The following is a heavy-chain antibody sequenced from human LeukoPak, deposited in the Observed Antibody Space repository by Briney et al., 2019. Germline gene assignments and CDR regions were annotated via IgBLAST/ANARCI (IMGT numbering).Heavy chain of an antibody. CDR2: IRSNTYGGTG. V-gene: IGHV3-49*04. J-gene: IGHJ4*02. CDR3: SRDQYRYNYGSGSSGLFDY. Sequence: GGSLRLSCTASGLTFGDYAMSWVRQAPGKGLEWVGFIRSNTYGGTGEYAASVKGRFTISRDDSKSIAYLQMNSLKTEDTAVYYCSRDQYRYNYGSGSSGLFDYWGQGTLVTVSS. CDR1: GLTFGDYA. D-gene: IGHD3-10*01.